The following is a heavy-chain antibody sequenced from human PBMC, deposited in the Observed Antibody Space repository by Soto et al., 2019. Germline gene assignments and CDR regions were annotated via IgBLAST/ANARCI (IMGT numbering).Heavy chain of an antibody. CDR1: GFIFSNFW. CDR3: ARDQGGYEI. CDR2: MNEDGRAK. D-gene: IGHD6-13*01. J-gene: IGHJ1*01. V-gene: IGHV3-7*01. Sequence: GGSLRLSCAASGFIFSNFWMNWVRQAPGKRLEYVAHMNEDGRAKFYADSVKGRCTISRDNTKNSLYLQMNSMTVEDTAVHHCARDQGGYEIWGQGTLVNVSA.